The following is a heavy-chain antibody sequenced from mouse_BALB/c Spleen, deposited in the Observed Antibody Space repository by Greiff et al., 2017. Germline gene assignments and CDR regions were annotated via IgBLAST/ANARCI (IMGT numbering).Heavy chain of an antibody. CDR3: ARATVVATDYAMDY. Sequence: EVMLVESGGGLVQPGGSLRLSCATSGFTFTDYYMSWVRQPPGKALEWLGFIRNKANGYTTEYSASVKGRFTISRDNSQSILYLQMNTLRAEDSATYYCARATVVATDYAMDYWGQGTSVTVSS. CDR1: GFTFTDYY. CDR2: IRNKANGYTT. J-gene: IGHJ4*01. D-gene: IGHD1-1*01. V-gene: IGHV7-3*02.